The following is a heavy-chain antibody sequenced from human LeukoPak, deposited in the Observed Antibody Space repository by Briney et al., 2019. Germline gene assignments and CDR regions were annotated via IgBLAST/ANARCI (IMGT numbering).Heavy chain of an antibody. V-gene: IGHV4-59*01. CDR1: GCSISSNY. CDR2: IIFIRST. Sequence: SEILPHTFIGSGCSISSNYLSWIGQPPGKGREGIGYIIFIRSTHYKPYLQSRVIISLETYKKQFSIKLSSVTAADWAVYYCARARNGGDAFDIWGQGTMVSVSS. CDR3: ARARNGGDAFDI. J-gene: IGHJ3*02. D-gene: IGHD4-11*01.